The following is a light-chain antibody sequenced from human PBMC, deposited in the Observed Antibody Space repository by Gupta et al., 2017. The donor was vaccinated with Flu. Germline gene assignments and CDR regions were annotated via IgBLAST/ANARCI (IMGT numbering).Light chain of an antibody. Sequence: GDRVTITCRASQSISSYLNWYQQKPGKAPKLLIYAASSLQSGVPSRFSGSGSGTDFTLTISSLQPEDFATYYCQQSYSTPRTFGQGTRLEIK. CDR1: QSISSY. CDR3: QQSYSTPRT. CDR2: AAS. V-gene: IGKV1-39*01. J-gene: IGKJ5*01.